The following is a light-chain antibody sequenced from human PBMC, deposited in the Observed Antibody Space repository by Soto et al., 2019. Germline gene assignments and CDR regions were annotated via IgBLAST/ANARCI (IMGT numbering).Light chain of an antibody. V-gene: IGLV2-11*01. CDR3: CSYAGSSWV. J-gene: IGLJ3*02. Sequence: QSVLTQPRSVSGSPGQSVTISCTGTSSDVGGYNYVSWYQQHPGKAPKLMIYDVINRPSGVPDRFSGSKSGNTASLTISGLQADDGADYYCCSYAGSSWVFGGGTKLPVL. CDR2: DVI. CDR1: SSDVGGYNY.